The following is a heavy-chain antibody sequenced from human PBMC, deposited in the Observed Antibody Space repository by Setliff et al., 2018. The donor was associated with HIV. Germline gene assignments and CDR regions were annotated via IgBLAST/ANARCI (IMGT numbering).Heavy chain of an antibody. Sequence: PGGSLRLSCAASGLIFSSYEMNWVRQAPGKGLEWVANIDLDGSEKYYVDSVKGRFTISRDNAKNSLYLQMNSLRAEDTAVYYCAAARRGVTMVRGVIISGNAFDIRGQGTMVTVSS. CDR3: AAARRGVTMVRGVIISGNAFDI. D-gene: IGHD3-10*01. CDR2: IDLDGSEK. CDR1: GLIFSSYE. J-gene: IGHJ3*02. V-gene: IGHV3-7*01.